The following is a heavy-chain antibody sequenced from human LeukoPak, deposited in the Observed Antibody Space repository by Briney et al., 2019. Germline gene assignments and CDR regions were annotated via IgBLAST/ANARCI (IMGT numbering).Heavy chain of an antibody. V-gene: IGHV1-8*02. Sequence: GASVKVSCKASGGTFSSYVINWVRQATGQGLEWMGWMNPNSGNTGYAQKFQGRVTMTRDTSINTAYMELSSLRSEDTAVYYCARGPSYDSRGYYSVGVDYWGQGTLVTVSS. CDR3: ARGPSYDSRGYYSVGVDY. CDR1: GGTFSSYV. J-gene: IGHJ4*02. D-gene: IGHD3-22*01. CDR2: MNPNSGNT.